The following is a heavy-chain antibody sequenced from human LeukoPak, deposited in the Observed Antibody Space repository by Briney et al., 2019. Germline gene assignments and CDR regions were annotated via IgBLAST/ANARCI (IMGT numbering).Heavy chain of an antibody. D-gene: IGHD2-2*01. CDR2: ISSASSSYK. J-gene: IGHJ4*02. CDR1: GFTFLSYN. V-gene: IGHV3-21*04. CDR3: AKLPTEYCSSTSCFGPLTYYFDY. Sequence: GGSLRLSCAASGFTFLSYNMNWVRQAPGKGLEWVSSISSASSSYKYYADSVKGRFTIPRDNSKNTLYLQMNSLRAEDTAVYYCAKLPTEYCSSTSCFGPLTYYFDYWGQGTLVTVSS.